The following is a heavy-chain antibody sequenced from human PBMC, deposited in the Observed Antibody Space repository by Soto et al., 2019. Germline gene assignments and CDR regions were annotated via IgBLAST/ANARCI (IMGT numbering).Heavy chain of an antibody. J-gene: IGHJ4*02. D-gene: IGHD2-2*01. Sequence: GGSLRLSCAASGFTFSSYGMHWVRQAPGKGLEWVAVISYDGSNKYYADSVKGRFTISRDNSKNTLYLQMNSLRAEDTAVYYCAKDLSLGYCSSTSCYGIDYWGQGTLVTVSS. CDR1: GFTFSSYG. CDR2: ISYDGSNK. CDR3: AKDLSLGYCSSTSCYGIDY. V-gene: IGHV3-30*18.